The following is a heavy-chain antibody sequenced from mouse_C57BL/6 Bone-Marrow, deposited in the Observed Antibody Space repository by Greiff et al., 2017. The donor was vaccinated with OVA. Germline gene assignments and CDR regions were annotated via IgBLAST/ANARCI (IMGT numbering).Heavy chain of an antibody. V-gene: IGHV3-6*01. CDR2: ISYDGSN. CDR1: GYSITSGYY. CDR3: ARDPPSYYAMDY. J-gene: IGHJ4*01. Sequence: EVKLMESGPGLVKPSQSLSLTCSVTGYSITSGYYWNWIRQFPGNKLEWMGYISYDGSNNYNPSLKNRISITRDTSKNQFFLKLNSVTTEDTATYYCARDPPSYYAMDYWGQGTSVTVSS.